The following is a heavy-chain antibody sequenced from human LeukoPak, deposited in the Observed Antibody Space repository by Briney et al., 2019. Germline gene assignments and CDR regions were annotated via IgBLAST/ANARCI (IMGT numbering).Heavy chain of an antibody. CDR3: ARDQDYGFDY. V-gene: IGHV3-48*02. CDR2: FSTRSNTI. D-gene: IGHD4-17*01. J-gene: IGHJ4*02. CDR1: GFTPSRYS. Sequence: GRSLRPSCAASGFTPSRYSMTRVPQAPGKGLEWVSYFSTRSNTISYADSVKGRFAISRDKAKNSLYLQMNSLRDEDTAVYYCARDQDYGFDYWGQGTLVTVSS.